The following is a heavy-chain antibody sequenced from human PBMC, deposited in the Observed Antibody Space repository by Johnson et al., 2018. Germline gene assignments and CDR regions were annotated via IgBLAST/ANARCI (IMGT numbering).Heavy chain of an antibody. D-gene: IGHD4-17*01. CDR1: GFTFSSYA. CDR2: ISGRGDGT. V-gene: IGHV3-23*04. CDR3: AKELKNTVTFLYGFFDL. Sequence: EVQLVETGGHLVQPGGSLRLSCAASGFTFSSYAMSWVRPAPGKGPEWVSAISGRGDGTYYAASGKGRFPLSRENPKNTLYPKMSSLRVEDTAVYYCAKELKNTVTFLYGFFDLWGRGTLVTVSS. J-gene: IGHJ2*01.